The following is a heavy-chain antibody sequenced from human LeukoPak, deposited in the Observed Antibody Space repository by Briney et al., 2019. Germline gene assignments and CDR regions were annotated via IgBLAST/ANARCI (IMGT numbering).Heavy chain of an antibody. D-gene: IGHD1-1*01. CDR3: ARDVYNMGDY. V-gene: IGHV3-7*01. J-gene: IGHJ4*02. CDR1: EFTVSSTY. CDR2: IKQDGSEK. Sequence: PGGSLRLSCAASEFTVSSTYMSWVRQAPGKGLEWVAGIKQDGSEKYYVDSVKGRFTISRDNAKNSLYLQMNSLRAEDTAVYYCARDVYNMGDYWGQGTLVTVSS.